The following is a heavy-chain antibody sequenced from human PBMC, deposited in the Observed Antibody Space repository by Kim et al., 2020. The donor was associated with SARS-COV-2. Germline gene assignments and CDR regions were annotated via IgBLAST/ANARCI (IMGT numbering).Heavy chain of an antibody. V-gene: IGHV3-9*01. CDR3: AKDKAYYGSGVDPATFDP. CDR2: ISWNSGSI. J-gene: IGHJ5*02. Sequence: GGSLRLSCAASGFTFDDYAMHWVRQAPGKGLEWVSGISWNSGSIGYADSVKGRFTISRDNAKNSLYLQMNSLRAEDTDLYYCAKDKAYYGSGVDPATFDPWGQGTLVTVSS. CDR1: GFTFDDYA. D-gene: IGHD3-10*01.